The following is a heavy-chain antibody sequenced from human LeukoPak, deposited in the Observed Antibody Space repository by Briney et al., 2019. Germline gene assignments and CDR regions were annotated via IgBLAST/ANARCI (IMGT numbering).Heavy chain of an antibody. CDR3: ARSKMTTVTTGYFDY. J-gene: IGHJ4*02. CDR1: GFTFSSYD. D-gene: IGHD4-17*01. Sequence: GRSLRLSCAASGFTFSSYDMHWVRQAPGEGLGWVTLISYDGSNKYYADSVMGRFTISRDNSKNTLYLQMNSLRAEDTAVYYCARSKMTTVTTGYFDYWGQGTLVTVSS. CDR2: ISYDGSNK. V-gene: IGHV3-30-3*01.